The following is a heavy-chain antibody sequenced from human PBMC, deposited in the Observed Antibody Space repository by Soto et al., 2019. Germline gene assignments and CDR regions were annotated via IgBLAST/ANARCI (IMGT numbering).Heavy chain of an antibody. CDR3: ARRVEVVPASMYAFDL. J-gene: IGHJ3*01. Sequence: ASVKVSCKASGYSFTSCVMHWVRQAPGQSLEWMGWISAGNGDTKYSQKFQGRLTVTRDTSATTAYVELSSLRSEDTAVYYCARRVEVVPASMYAFDLWGQGTMVTVSS. D-gene: IGHD2-2*01. V-gene: IGHV1-3*01. CDR2: ISAGNGDT. CDR1: GYSFTSCV.